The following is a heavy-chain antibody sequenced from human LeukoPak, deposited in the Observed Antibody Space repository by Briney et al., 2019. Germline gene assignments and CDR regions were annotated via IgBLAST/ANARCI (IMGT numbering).Heavy chain of an antibody. D-gene: IGHD4-17*01. V-gene: IGHV1-69*13. CDR1: GGTFSSYA. J-gene: IGHJ4*02. Sequence: ASVKVSCTASGGTFSSYAISWVRQAPGQGLEWMGGIIPIFGTANYAQKFQGRVTITADESTSTAYMELSSLRSEDTAVYYCARDEPSRAYGDYNPFDYWGQGTLVTVSS. CDR3: ARDEPSRAYGDYNPFDY. CDR2: IIPIFGTA.